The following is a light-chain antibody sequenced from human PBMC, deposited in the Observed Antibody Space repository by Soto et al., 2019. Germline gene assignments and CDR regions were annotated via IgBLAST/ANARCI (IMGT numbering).Light chain of an antibody. CDR2: DVS. CDR1: SSDIGGYNH. CDR3: SSYSSSSTLVL. J-gene: IGLJ2*01. Sequence: QSVLTQPASVSGSPGQSITISCTGTSSDIGGYNHVSWYQQHPGKAPKLMIYDVSNRASGVSNRFSGSKSGNTASLTISGLQAEDEADYYCSSYSSSSTLVLFGGGTKVTVL. V-gene: IGLV2-14*01.